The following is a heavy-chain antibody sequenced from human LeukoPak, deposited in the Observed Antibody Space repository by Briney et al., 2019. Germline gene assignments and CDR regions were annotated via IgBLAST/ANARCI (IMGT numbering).Heavy chain of an antibody. J-gene: IGHJ3*02. CDR1: GFNFSSYS. V-gene: IGHV3-21*01. CDR2: ISSSSSYI. Sequence: PGGSLRLSCAASGFNFSSYSMNWVRQAPGTGLEWVSSISSSSSYIYYADSVKGRFTISRDNAKNSLYLQMNSLRAEDTAVYYCARVSGYDILTGYYIEGAFDIWGQGTMVTVSS. D-gene: IGHD3-9*01. CDR3: ARVSGYDILTGYYIEGAFDI.